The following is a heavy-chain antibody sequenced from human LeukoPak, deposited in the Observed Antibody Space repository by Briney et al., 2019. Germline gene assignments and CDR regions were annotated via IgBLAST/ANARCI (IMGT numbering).Heavy chain of an antibody. CDR2: IYYTGRT. D-gene: IGHD3-3*01. V-gene: IGHV4-59*01. CDR1: GGSISSYY. J-gene: IGHJ4*02. CDR3: ARYRPSESRSGEVTSLDY. Sequence: KSSETLSLTCTVSGGSISSYYWSWIRQPPGKGLELIGHIYYTGRTEYNPSLKSRATISLDTSENQFSLRLSSVTTADTAVYYCARYRPSESRSGEVTSLDYWGQGTLVTVSS.